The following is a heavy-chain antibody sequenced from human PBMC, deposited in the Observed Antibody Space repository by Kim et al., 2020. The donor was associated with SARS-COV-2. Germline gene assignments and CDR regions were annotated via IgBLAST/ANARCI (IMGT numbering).Heavy chain of an antibody. D-gene: IGHD4-4*01. V-gene: IGHV1-18*01. CDR2: ISGYNGNT. J-gene: IGHJ4*02. CDR3: ARVPPPYSEFFDS. CDR1: GYTFTSYG. Sequence: ASVKVSCKASGYTFTSYGISWLRQAPGQGLEWMGWISGYNGNTNYARKFQGRVTLTTDTSTSIGYIELRSLRSDDTAVYYCARVPPPYSEFFDSWGQGTLVTVSS.